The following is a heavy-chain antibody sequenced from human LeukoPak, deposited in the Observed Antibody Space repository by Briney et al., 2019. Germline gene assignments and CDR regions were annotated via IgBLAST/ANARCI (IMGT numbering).Heavy chain of an antibody. CDR3: ARLEAGYFYYYMDV. J-gene: IGHJ6*03. CDR1: GGSFGGYY. V-gene: IGHV4-34*01. D-gene: IGHD3-9*01. CDR2: INHSGTT. Sequence: SETLSLTCAVYGGSFGGYYWSWIRQPPGKGLEWIGEINHSGTTNYNPSLKSRVTISVDTSKNQFSLKVTSMTAADTAVYYCARLEAGYFYYYMDVWGKGTTVTVSS.